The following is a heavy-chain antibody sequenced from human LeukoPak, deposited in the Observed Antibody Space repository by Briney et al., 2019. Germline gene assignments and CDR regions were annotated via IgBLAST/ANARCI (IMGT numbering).Heavy chain of an antibody. Sequence: PGRSLRLSCAASGFTFSANAMSWVRQAPGKGLEWISAISGSDDSTYYADSVKGRFTISRDNSKNTLYLQMSSLRAEDTAVYFCAKGHTYFDYWGQGTLVTVSS. D-gene: IGHD2-21*01. CDR1: GFTFSANA. V-gene: IGHV3-23*01. CDR3: AKGHTYFDY. CDR2: ISGSDDST. J-gene: IGHJ4*02.